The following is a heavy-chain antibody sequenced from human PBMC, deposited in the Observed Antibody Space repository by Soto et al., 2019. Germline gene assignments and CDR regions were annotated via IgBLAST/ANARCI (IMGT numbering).Heavy chain of an antibody. CDR1: RVAFSKFI. J-gene: IGHJ6*02. D-gene: IGHD2-2*01. CDR3: AKVRYSSPMGYYYGMDV. Sequence: QAQLEQSGGEVKKPGSSVKVSCKASRVAFSKFIVTWVRQAPGVGLEWVGGIIPVFGTANYAQKFQGRVTITEDESTSTSYMEVNNQRSEETAVYYCAKVRYSSPMGYYYGMDVWGQGTTVTVSS. V-gene: IGHV1-69*01. CDR2: IIPVFGTA.